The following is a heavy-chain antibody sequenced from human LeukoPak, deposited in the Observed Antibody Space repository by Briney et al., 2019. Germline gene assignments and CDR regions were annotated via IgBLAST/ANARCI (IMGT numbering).Heavy chain of an antibody. CDR2: IRYDGSNK. V-gene: IGHV3-30*02. CDR1: GFTFSSYG. CDR3: AKIAGYCSGGSCYYFDY. D-gene: IGHD2-15*01. Sequence: AGSLRLSCAASGFTFSSYGMHWVRQAPGKGLEWVAFIRYDGSNKYYADSVKGRFTISRDNSKNTLYLQMNSLRAEDTAVYYCAKIAGYCSGGSCYYFDYWGQGTLVTVSS. J-gene: IGHJ4*02.